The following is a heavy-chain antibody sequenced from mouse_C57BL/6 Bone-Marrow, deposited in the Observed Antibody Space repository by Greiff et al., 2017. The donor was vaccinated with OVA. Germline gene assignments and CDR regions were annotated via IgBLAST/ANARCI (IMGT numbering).Heavy chain of an antibody. CDR3: ARHQGY. Sequence: EVKLMESGPELVKPGASVKISCKASGYSFTGYYMNWVKQSPEKSLEWIGEINPSTGGTTYNQKFKAKATLTVDKSSSTAYMQLKSLTSEDSAVYYCARHQGYWGQGTTLTVSS. J-gene: IGHJ2*01. CDR1: GYSFTGYY. CDR2: INPSTGGT. V-gene: IGHV1-42*01.